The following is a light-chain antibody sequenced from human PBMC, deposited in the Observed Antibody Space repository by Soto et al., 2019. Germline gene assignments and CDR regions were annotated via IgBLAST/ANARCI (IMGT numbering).Light chain of an antibody. CDR2: DVS. J-gene: IGLJ2*01. CDR3: SSYTSSSTLMV. Sequence: QSALTQPASVSGSPGQSITISCTGTSSDVGGYNYVSWYQQHPGKAPKLMIYDVSNRPSGVSNRFSGSKSGNTASLTISGFQAEDEADYYCSSYTSSSTLMVFGGGTKSPS. CDR1: SSDVGGYNY. V-gene: IGLV2-14*01.